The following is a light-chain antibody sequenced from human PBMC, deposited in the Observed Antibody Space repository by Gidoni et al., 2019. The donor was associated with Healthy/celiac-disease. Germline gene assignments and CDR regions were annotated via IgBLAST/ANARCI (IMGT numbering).Light chain of an antibody. Sequence: EIVLTQSPGTLSLSPGERATLPCRASQSVSSSYLAGYQQKPGQAPRCLIYGASSKTTGIPDRFIGSGACTDFTLTIISLEPDDVAVYYCHQYGSSPWTFGRGTKVEIK. V-gene: IGKV3-20*01. CDR1: QSVSSSY. J-gene: IGKJ1*01. CDR2: GAS. CDR3: HQYGSSPWT.